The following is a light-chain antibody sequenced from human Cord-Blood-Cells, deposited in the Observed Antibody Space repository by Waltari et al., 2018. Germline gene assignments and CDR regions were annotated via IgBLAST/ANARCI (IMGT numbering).Light chain of an antibody. V-gene: IGKV1-33*01. CDR2: YAS. CDR3: QQYDNLPLT. CDR1: HEISNY. Sequence: DIQMTQSPSSLSASVGDRVTITCQASHEISNYLNWYQQKPGKAPKLLIYYASNLETVFPSRFSGSGSGTDFTFTISSLQPEDIATYYCQQYDNLPLTFGGGTKVEIK. J-gene: IGKJ4*01.